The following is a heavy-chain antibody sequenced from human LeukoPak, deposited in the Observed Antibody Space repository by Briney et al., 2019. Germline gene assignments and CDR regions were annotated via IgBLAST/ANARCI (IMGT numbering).Heavy chain of an antibody. J-gene: IGHJ4*02. CDR1: GYTFTGYY. Sequence: ASVKVSCKASGYTFTGYYMHWVRQAPGQGLEWMGWINPNSGGTNYAQKFQGRVTMTRDTSISTAYMELSRLRSDDTAVYYCATAPPYSGYDWGESWGQGTLVTVSS. CDR3: ATAPPYSGYDWGES. V-gene: IGHV1-2*02. CDR2: INPNSGGT. D-gene: IGHD5-12*01.